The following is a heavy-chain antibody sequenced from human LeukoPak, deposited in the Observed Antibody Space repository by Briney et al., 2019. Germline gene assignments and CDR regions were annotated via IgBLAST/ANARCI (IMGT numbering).Heavy chain of an antibody. V-gene: IGHV4-4*07. D-gene: IGHD4-17*01. Sequence: SETLSLTCTASGDSIDVYYMRWIRQPAGKGLEWIGRIFTSGNTNYNRSRKSRLTSSVDKSKHQYSLKLNSVTAADTAMYYCATSTVTSQNSYHYIDVWGKGTTVTVSS. CDR2: IFTSGNT. J-gene: IGHJ6*03. CDR1: GDSIDVYY. CDR3: ATSTVTSQNSYHYIDV.